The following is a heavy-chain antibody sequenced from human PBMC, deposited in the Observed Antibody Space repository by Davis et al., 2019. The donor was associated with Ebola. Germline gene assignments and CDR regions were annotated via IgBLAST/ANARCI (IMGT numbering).Heavy chain of an antibody. Sequence: SETLSLTCTVSGGSIKSYYWSWIRQTPENGLEWIGYISDSGNTNYNPSLRSRVTISVDTSKNQFSLKLSSVTAADTAVYYCARGRRGWNYDILTGYYSSDYYGMDVWGQGTTVTVSS. D-gene: IGHD3-9*01. J-gene: IGHJ6*02. CDR3: ARGRRGWNYDILTGYYSSDYYGMDV. V-gene: IGHV4-59*12. CDR2: ISDSGNT. CDR1: GGSIKSYY.